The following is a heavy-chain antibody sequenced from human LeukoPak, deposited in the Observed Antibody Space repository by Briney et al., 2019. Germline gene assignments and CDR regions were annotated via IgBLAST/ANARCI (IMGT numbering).Heavy chain of an antibody. J-gene: IGHJ4*02. Sequence: GGSLRLSCAASGFTFSSYAMSWVRQAPGKGLEWVSSISGSGGSTYYADSVKGRFTISRDNSENTLFLQMNSLRAEDTAVYYCARANSSSWHNFNYWGQGTLVTVSS. D-gene: IGHD6-13*01. CDR2: ISGSGGST. CDR3: ARANSSSWHNFNY. V-gene: IGHV3-23*01. CDR1: GFTFSSYA.